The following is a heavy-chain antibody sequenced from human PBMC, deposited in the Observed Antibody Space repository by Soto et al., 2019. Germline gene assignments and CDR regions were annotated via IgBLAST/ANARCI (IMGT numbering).Heavy chain of an antibody. CDR1: GGTFSSYA. V-gene: IGHV1-69*01. Sequence: QVHLVQSGAEVKKPGSSVKVSCKASGGTFSSYAISWVRQAPGQVLEWMGGIIPIFGRANYAQQFQGRVTITADESTTQADMVLSSLRAKNTAVYYCSRGGTVTTGGDYWGQGTLVTVSS. D-gene: IGHD4-17*01. J-gene: IGHJ4*02. CDR3: SRGGTVTTGGDY. CDR2: IIPIFGRA.